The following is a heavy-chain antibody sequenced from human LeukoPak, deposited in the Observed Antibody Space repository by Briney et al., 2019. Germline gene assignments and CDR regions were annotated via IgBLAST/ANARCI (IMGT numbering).Heavy chain of an antibody. CDR2: ISSSSSYI. CDR1: GFTFSSYS. J-gene: IGHJ4*02. D-gene: IGHD3-16*01. Sequence: GGSLRLSCAASGFTFSSYSMNWVRQAPGKGLEWVSSISSSSSYIYYADSVKGRFTISRDNAKNSVYLQMNSLRAEDTAAYYCERDDTGGGDNDYWGQGTLVTVYS. CDR3: ERDDTGGGDNDY. V-gene: IGHV3-21*01.